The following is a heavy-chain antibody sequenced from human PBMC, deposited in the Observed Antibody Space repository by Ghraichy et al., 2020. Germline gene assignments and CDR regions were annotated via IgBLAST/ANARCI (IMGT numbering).Heavy chain of an antibody. CDR2: IYRSGST. Sequence: SETPSLTCAVSGYSINSDSYWGWIRQPPGKGLEWIGSIYRSGSTYYNPSLKSRVTISLDTSKNQFSLNLSSVTAAETAVYYCVKEAVFGGAFDIWGQGTMVTVSS. J-gene: IGHJ3*02. V-gene: IGHV4-38-2*01. CDR1: GYSINSDSY. D-gene: IGHD3-16*01. CDR3: VKEAVFGGAFDI.